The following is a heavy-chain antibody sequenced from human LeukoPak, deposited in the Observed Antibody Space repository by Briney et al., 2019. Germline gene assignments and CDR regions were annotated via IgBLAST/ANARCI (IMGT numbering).Heavy chain of an antibody. J-gene: IGHJ3*02. CDR3: AKDIGFGDIKGAFDI. D-gene: IGHD3-10*01. CDR1: GFDGSTNY. V-gene: IGHV3-53*05. CDR2: IYGDGRT. Sequence: GGSLRLSCTASGFDGSTNYMSWVRQAPGKGLEWVSVIYGDGRTYYADSVKGRFTISRDNAKNSLYLQMNSLRAEDTALYYCAKDIGFGDIKGAFDIWGQGTMVTVSS.